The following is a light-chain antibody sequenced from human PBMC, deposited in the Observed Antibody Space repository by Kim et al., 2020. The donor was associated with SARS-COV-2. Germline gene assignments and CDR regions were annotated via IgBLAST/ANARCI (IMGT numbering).Light chain of an antibody. J-gene: IGLJ2*01. V-gene: IGLV3-19*01. CDR2: GKN. CDR1: SLRSYY. CDR3: NSRDSSGNHVV. Sequence: AVGQTVRITCQGDSLRSYYASWYQQTPGQAPVLVIYGKNNRPSGIPDRFSGSSSGNTASLTITGAQAEDEADYYCNSRDSSGNHVVFGGGTKLTVL.